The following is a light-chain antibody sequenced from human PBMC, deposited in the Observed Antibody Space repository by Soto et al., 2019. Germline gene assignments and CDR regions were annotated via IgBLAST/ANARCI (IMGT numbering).Light chain of an antibody. V-gene: IGKV3-20*01. CDR2: DTS. J-gene: IGKJ5*01. CDR3: QQYGTSEII. Sequence: EIVLTQPPGTLSLSPGERATVSRRASQTLSNSFIAWYQQKPGQAPRLLIYDTSSRATGVPDRYSASGSGTDFTLTISRLEPEDFAVFFCQQYGTSEIIFGQGTRLEIK. CDR1: QTLSNSF.